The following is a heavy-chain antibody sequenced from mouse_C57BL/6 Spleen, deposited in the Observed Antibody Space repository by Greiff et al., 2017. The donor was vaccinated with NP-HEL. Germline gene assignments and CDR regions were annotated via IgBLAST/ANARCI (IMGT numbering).Heavy chain of an antibody. D-gene: IGHD2-4*01. CDR1: GYTFTDYE. CDR3: KPPYDYDDY. J-gene: IGHJ2*01. CDR2: IDPETGGT. Sequence: QVQLQQSGAELVRPGASVTLSCKASGYTFTDYEMHWVKQTPVHGLEWIGAIDPETGGTAYNQKFKGKAILTADKSSSTAYMELRSLTSEDSAVYYCKPPYDYDDYWGQGTTLTVSS. V-gene: IGHV1-15*01.